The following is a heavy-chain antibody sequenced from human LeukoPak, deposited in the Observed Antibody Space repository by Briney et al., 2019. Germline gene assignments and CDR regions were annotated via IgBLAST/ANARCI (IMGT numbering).Heavy chain of an antibody. CDR1: GYTFSDYY. D-gene: IGHD6-19*01. V-gene: IGHV1-2*02. CDR2: INPNSGGT. CDR3: ARDQKQWLEIDY. Sequence: ASVRVSCKGSGYTFSDYYMHWVRQAPGQGLEWMGWINPNSGGTNFAQKFQGRVTMTRDTSISTAYTELSRLTSDDTAVYYCARDQKQWLEIDYWGQGTLVTVSS. J-gene: IGHJ4*02.